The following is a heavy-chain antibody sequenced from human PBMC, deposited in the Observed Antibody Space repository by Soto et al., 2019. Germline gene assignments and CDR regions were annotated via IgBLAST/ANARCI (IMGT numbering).Heavy chain of an antibody. V-gene: IGHV3-23*01. CDR1: GFTFSSYA. J-gene: IGHJ5*02. CDR3: AKGPPVLLWCGEYPDGPNWFDP. Sequence: GGSLRLSCAASGFTFSSYAMSWVRQAPGKGLEWVSAISGSGGSTYYADSVKGRYTISRDNSKNTLYLQMNSRRAEDLAIYYCAKGPPVLLWCGEYPDGPNWFDPWGQGTLVTVFS. CDR2: ISGSGGST. D-gene: IGHD3-10*01.